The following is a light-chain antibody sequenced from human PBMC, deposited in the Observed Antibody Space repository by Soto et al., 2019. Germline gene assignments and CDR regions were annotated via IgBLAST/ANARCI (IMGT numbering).Light chain of an antibody. CDR1: SSDVGGYNY. J-gene: IGLJ1*01. Sequence: QSVLTQPASVSGSPGQSITISCTGTSSDVGGYNYVSWYQQHPGKAPKVMIYEVSNRPSGVSDRFSGSKSDNTASLTISGLQAEDEADYYCSSFSDVSTGVFGTGTKLTVL. V-gene: IGLV2-14*01. CDR3: SSFSDVSTGV. CDR2: EVS.